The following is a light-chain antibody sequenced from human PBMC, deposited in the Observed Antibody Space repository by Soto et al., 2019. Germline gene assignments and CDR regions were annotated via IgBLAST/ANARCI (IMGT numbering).Light chain of an antibody. Sequence: DIQMTQSPSSLSASVGDRVTITCRASQGIGNYLAWYQQKPGKVPKNLIYDASILQSGVPSRFSGSGSGTDFTLTISSLQPEDVATYYCQKYYTAPETFGQGTKVDIK. CDR2: DAS. J-gene: IGKJ1*01. CDR3: QKYYTAPET. V-gene: IGKV1-27*01. CDR1: QGIGNY.